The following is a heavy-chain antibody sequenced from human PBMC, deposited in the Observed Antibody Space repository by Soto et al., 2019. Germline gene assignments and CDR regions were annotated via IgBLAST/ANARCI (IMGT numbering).Heavy chain of an antibody. CDR2: ISTSSSY. CDR3: ARERDWGMDV. Sequence: EVQLVESGGGLVKPGGSLRLSCAASGFTFRSYDMKWVRQAPGKGLEWVSSISTSSSYNYADSVKGRFFISRDNVKSSLYLQKNSLRADDTAVYYCARERDWGMDVWGQGTTVTVSS. D-gene: IGHD3-16*01. J-gene: IGHJ6*02. V-gene: IGHV3-21*01. CDR1: GFTFRSYD.